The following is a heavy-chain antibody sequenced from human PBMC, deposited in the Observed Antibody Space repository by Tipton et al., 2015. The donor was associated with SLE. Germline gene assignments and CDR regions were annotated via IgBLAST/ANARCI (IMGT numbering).Heavy chain of an antibody. CDR2: IIHSGVT. D-gene: IGHD1-1*01. J-gene: IGHJ4*02. CDR3: ARVAPTEVFDY. Sequence: GLVKPSQTLSLTCAVSGESFNGYFWTWIRQPPGTGLEWIAEIIHSGVTNYNPSLRSRVTISVDMSKNQVSLKRSSVTAADTAVYYCARVAPTEVFDYWGQGTLVNVSA. CDR1: GESFNGYF. V-gene: IGHV4-34*12.